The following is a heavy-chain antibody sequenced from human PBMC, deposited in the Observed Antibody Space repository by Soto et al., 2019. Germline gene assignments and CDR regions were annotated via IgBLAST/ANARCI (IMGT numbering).Heavy chain of an antibody. Sequence: QVQLVQSGAEVTKPGASVKVSCKASGYTFTSYDINWVRQATGQGLEWMGWMSPNSGATGYAQKFQGIVTMTRDTSISTVYMELSNLRSEDTAIYYCARGVDNGVDVWGQGSTVTVSS. CDR2: MSPNSGAT. CDR3: ARGVDNGVDV. D-gene: IGHD2-8*01. CDR1: GYTFTSYD. J-gene: IGHJ6*02. V-gene: IGHV1-8*01.